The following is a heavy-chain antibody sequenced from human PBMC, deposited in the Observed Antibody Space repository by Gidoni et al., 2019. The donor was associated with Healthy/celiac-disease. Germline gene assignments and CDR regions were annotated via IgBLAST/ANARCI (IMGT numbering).Heavy chain of an antibody. D-gene: IGHD5-18*01. Sequence: EVQLVESGGGVVQPGGSLRLSCAASGFTFDDYAMHWVRQAPGKGLEWVSLISGDGGSTYYADSVKGRFTISRDNSKNSLYLQMNSLRTEDTALYYCAKDNSADPPGGIDYWGQGTLVTVSS. CDR1: GFTFDDYA. CDR3: AKDNSADPPGGIDY. V-gene: IGHV3-43*02. J-gene: IGHJ4*02. CDR2: ISGDGGST.